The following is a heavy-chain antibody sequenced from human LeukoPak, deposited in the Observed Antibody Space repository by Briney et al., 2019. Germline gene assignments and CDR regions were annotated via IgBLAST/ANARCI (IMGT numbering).Heavy chain of an antibody. CDR2: ISAYNGNT. D-gene: IGHD3-22*01. CDR1: GYTFTSYG. J-gene: IGHJ4*02. V-gene: IGHV1-18*01. CDR3: ARSDYYDSSGYSDY. Sequence: ASVKVSCKASGYTFTSYGISWVRQAPGQGLEWMGWISAYNGNTNYAQKLQGRVTMTTDTSTSTAYMELRSLRSDDTAVYYCARSDYYDSSGYSDYWGQGTLVTVSS.